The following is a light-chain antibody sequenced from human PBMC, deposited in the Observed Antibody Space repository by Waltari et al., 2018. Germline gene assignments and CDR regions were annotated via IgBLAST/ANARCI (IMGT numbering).Light chain of an antibody. Sequence: QSALTQPPHASGSPAQSVTIPSTATTRDIGGYNCVSWYQPHPGKAPKLMIYDVTKRPSGVPDRFSGSKSGNTAYLTVSGLQAEDEADYYCNSYAGTNTMVFGGGTKLTVL. CDR1: TRDIGGYNC. CDR3: NSYAGTNTMV. V-gene: IGLV2-8*01. CDR2: DVT. J-gene: IGLJ2*01.